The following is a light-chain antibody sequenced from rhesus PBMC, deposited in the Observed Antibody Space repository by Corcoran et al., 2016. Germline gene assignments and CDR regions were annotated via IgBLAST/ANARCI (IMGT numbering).Light chain of an antibody. J-gene: IGKJ1*01. CDR2: AAS. Sequence: DIQMTQSPSSLSASVGDRVTTTFRVIQYISSYLVWYQHKSGKAPNLLIYAASTLQVGVPSRFSGSGSGADFTLTINNLQPKDFATYNCQQYNSYPRTFGQGTKVDIK. CDR1: QYISSY. V-gene: IGKV1-25*02. CDR3: QQYNSYPRT.